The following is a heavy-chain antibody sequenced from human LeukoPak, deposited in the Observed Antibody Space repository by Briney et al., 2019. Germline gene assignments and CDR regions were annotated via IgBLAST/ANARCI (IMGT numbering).Heavy chain of an antibody. Sequence: SETLSLTCTVSGGSFSSSSYYWGWIRQPPGMGLEWYGSIYYSGSTHYNPALKSRVIISVDTPKNQFALKLSSVTAADTAVYYCAKHDGNLPYYYYFMDVWGKGTTVTVSS. V-gene: IGHV4-39*01. D-gene: IGHD4-23*01. CDR3: AKHDGNLPYYYYFMDV. CDR1: GGSFSSSSYY. J-gene: IGHJ6*03. CDR2: IYYSGST.